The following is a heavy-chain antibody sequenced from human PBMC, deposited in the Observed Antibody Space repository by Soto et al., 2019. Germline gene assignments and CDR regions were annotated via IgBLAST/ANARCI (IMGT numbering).Heavy chain of an antibody. D-gene: IGHD2-8*02. CDR2: INHSGST. V-gene: IGHV4-34*01. CDR1: GGSFSGYY. Sequence: QVQLQQWGAGLLKPSGTLSLTCAVYGGSFSGYYWTWIRQPPGTGLEWIGEINHSGSTNYNPSLKSRVTISVDTSKNQFSLKLTSVTAPDTAVYYCARDKITGLFDYWGQGTLVTVSS. CDR3: ARDKITGLFDY. J-gene: IGHJ4*02.